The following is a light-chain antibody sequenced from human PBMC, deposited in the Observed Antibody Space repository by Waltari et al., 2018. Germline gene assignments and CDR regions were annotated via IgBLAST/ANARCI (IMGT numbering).Light chain of an antibody. V-gene: IGLV1-44*01. CDR2: RND. CDR3: AAWDDRPSGHWV. J-gene: IGLJ3*02. CDR1: ASNIGGNV. Sequence: QSVLTQPSSASGTPGQRVTISCSGRASNIGGNVVNWYPPFPGKAPKFVIYRNDQRPPGVPDRFSGSKSGTSASLAISGLQSEDEADYYCAAWDDRPSGHWVFGGGTKVTVL.